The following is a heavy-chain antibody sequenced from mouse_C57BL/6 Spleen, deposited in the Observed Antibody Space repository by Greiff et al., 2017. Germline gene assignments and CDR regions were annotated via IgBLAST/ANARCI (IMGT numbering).Heavy chain of an antibody. D-gene: IGHD2-3*01. V-gene: IGHV1-26*01. CDR3: ARAFMITYAMDY. Sequence: VQLQQSGPELVKPGASVKISCTASGYTFTDSYMNWVKQSHGQGLEWIGDINPNTGGTSYNQKFQGKATMTVDTSSNTAYMELRSLTSEDSAVYYCARAFMITYAMDYWGQGTTLTVSS. J-gene: IGHJ4*01. CDR2: INPNTGGT. CDR1: GYTFTDSY.